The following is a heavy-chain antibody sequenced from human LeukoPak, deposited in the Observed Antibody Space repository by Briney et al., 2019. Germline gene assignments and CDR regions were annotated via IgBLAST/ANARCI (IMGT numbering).Heavy chain of an antibody. D-gene: IGHD1-26*01. CDR2: ISSTGGTT. CDR1: GITFSSYG. CDR3: ARGRWELHH. Sequence: GGSLRLSCAASGITFSSYGMSWVRQAPGKGLEWVSSISSTGGTTYYADSVKGRFTISRDNSKNTLYLQMNSLRAEDTAVYYCARGRWELHHWGQGTLVTVSS. J-gene: IGHJ5*02. V-gene: IGHV3-23*01.